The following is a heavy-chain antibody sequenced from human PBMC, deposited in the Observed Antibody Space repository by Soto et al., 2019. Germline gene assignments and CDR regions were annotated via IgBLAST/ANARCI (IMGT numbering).Heavy chain of an antibody. V-gene: IGHV1-69*13. Sequence: ASVTVSCKASGGTLSSYAMSWVRQAPGQGLEWMGGIIPIFGTANYAQKFQGRVTITADESTSTAYMELSSLRSEDTAVYYCASNNDSSGYYYLFMYYYYGMDVWGQGTTVTVSS. CDR3: ASNNDSSGYYYLFMYYYYGMDV. J-gene: IGHJ6*02. CDR1: GGTLSSYA. CDR2: IIPIFGTA. D-gene: IGHD3-22*01.